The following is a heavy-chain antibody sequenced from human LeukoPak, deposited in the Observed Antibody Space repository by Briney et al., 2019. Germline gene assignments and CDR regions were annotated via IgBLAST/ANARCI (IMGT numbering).Heavy chain of an antibody. CDR2: INHSGST. CDR3: ARGRGRGYSYGYQDC. D-gene: IGHD5-18*01. Sequence: PSETLSLTCAVYGGSFSGYYWSWIRQPPGKGLEWIGEINHSGSTNYNPSLKSRVTISVDTSKNQFSLKLSSVTAADTAVYYCARGRGRGYSYGYQDCWGQGTLVTVSS. J-gene: IGHJ4*02. V-gene: IGHV4-34*01. CDR1: GGSFSGYY.